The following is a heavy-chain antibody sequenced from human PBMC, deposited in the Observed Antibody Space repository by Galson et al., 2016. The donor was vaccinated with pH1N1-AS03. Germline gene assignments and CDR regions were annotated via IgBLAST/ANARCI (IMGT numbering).Heavy chain of an antibody. J-gene: IGHJ4*02. CDR1: GYTFTSYG. CDR3: ARAAGALLGSSDY. D-gene: IGHD1-26*01. Sequence: SVKVSCKASGYTFTSYGITWVRQAPGQGLEWMGWISAHNGYTKYAQKHQGRVTMTTDTSTSTAYMELRSLRSDDTAVCYCARAAGALLGSSDYWGQGTLVTVSS. CDR2: ISAHNGYT. V-gene: IGHV1-18*04.